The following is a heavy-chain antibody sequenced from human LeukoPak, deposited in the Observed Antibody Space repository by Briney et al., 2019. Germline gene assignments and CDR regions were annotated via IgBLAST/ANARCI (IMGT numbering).Heavy chain of an antibody. V-gene: IGHV4-34*01. J-gene: IGHJ4*02. Sequence: KPSETLSLTCAVYGGSFSGYYWSWIRQPPGKGLEWIGEINHSGSTNYNPSLKRRVAISVDTSKNQFSLKLTSVTAADTAVYYCARDGYLAVDYWGQGTLVTVSS. CDR3: ARDGYLAVDY. CDR1: GGSFSGYY. CDR2: INHSGST. D-gene: IGHD2-2*03.